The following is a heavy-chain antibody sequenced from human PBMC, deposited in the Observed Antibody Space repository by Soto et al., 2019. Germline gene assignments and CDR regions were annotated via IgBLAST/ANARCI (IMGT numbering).Heavy chain of an antibody. J-gene: IGHJ4*02. CDR2: ISGSGGNT. CDR3: AKASMGTTKGKYHFDC. Sequence: EVQLLESGGGLVQPGGSLRLSCAASGFAFSTYAMSWVRQAPGKGLEWVSAISGSGGNTYYADSVKGRFTISRDSSKHTVYLQLNSLRAEDTAIYYCAKASMGTTKGKYHFDCWGQGTLVTASS. D-gene: IGHD4-17*01. V-gene: IGHV3-23*01. CDR1: GFAFSTYA.